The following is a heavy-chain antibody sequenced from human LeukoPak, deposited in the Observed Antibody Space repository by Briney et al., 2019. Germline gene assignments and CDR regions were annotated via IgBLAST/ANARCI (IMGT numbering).Heavy chain of an antibody. J-gene: IGHJ4*02. Sequence: PSETLSLTCTVSGGSISSSSYYWGWIRQPPGKGLEWIGSIYYSGSTYYNPSLKSRVTISVDTSKNQFSLKLSSVTAADTAVYYCARHAVAVAPFDYWGQGTLVTVSS. CDR1: GGSISSSSYY. CDR2: IYYSGST. CDR3: ARHAVAVAPFDY. V-gene: IGHV4-39*01. D-gene: IGHD6-19*01.